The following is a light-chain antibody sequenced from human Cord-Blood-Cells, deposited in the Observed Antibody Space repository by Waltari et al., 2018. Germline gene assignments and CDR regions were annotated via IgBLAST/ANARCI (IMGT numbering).Light chain of an antibody. CDR2: GAS. CDR3: QQYNNWPPLT. Sequence: EIVMTQSPDTLSVSPGERATTSCRASQSVSSNLAWYQQKPGQTPRLLIYGASTRATGIPARFSGSGSGTDFTLTISSLQSEDFAVYYCQQYNNWPPLTFGGGTKVEIK. J-gene: IGKJ4*01. V-gene: IGKV3-15*01. CDR1: QSVSSN.